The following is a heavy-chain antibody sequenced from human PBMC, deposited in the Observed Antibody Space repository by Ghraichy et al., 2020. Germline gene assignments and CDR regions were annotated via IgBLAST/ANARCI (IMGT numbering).Heavy chain of an antibody. Sequence: SLRLSCAASRFTFSSYAMHWVRQAPDKGLEWVAVISYDGSNKYYADSVKGRFTISRDNSKNTLYLQMNSLRAEDTAVYYCARDHVGATGFRFDYWGQGTLVTVSS. CDR3: ARDHVGATGFRFDY. D-gene: IGHD1-26*01. CDR1: RFTFSSYA. J-gene: IGHJ4*02. V-gene: IGHV3-30-3*01. CDR2: ISYDGSNK.